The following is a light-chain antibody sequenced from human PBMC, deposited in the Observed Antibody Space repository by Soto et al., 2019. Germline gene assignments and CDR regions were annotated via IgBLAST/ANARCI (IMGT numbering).Light chain of an antibody. V-gene: IGKV1-6*01. CDR2: SSF. Sequence: AIQMTQSPSSLSASVGDKVTLTCRASQGIGSNLGWYQQKPGKAPKLLIYSSFNLQTGVPSRFSGSGSGTDFTLPISSLQPDDFATYYCVQHNNYPRTFGQGTKVEIK. CDR1: QGIGSN. J-gene: IGKJ1*01. CDR3: VQHNNYPRT.